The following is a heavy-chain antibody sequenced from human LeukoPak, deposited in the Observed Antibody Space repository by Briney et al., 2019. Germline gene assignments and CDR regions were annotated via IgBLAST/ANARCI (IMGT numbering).Heavy chain of an antibody. V-gene: IGHV1-18*01. J-gene: IGHJ6*02. CDR3: ARDGPGDYGDSRAYYYGMDV. Sequence: ASVKVSCMASGYSFTSYGISWVRLAPGQGREWMGWICAYNGHTNYAQKLQGRVTMTTDTSTSTAYMELRSLGSDDTAVYYCARDGPGDYGDSRAYYYGMDVWGQGTTVTVSS. CDR1: GYSFTSYG. CDR2: ICAYNGHT. D-gene: IGHD4-17*01.